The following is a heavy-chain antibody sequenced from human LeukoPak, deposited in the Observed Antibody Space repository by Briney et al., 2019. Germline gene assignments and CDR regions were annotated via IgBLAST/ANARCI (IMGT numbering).Heavy chain of an antibody. Sequence: GGSLRLSCAASEFTFSSYAMSWVRQAPGKGLEWVSAISGSGGSTYYAGSVKGRFTISRDNSKNTLYLQMNSLRAEDTALYYCAKDYGSESSIHFDYWGQGTLVTVSS. CDR2: ISGSGGST. CDR1: EFTFSSYA. CDR3: AKDYGSESSIHFDY. J-gene: IGHJ4*02. D-gene: IGHD3-10*01. V-gene: IGHV3-23*01.